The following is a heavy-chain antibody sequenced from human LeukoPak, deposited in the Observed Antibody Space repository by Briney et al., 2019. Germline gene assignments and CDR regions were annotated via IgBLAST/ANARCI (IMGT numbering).Heavy chain of an antibody. CDR2: IRYDGSII. V-gene: IGHV3-30*02. CDR3: AKALGTAMVRGVIDY. D-gene: IGHD3-10*01. CDR1: GFIFSDYG. J-gene: IGHJ4*02. Sequence: GGSLRLSCVASGFIFSDYGMHWVRQAPGKGLEWVTFIRYDGSIIYYADSVKGRFTISRDNSKNTLYLQMNSLRAEDTAVYYCAKALGTAMVRGVIDYWGQGTPVTVSS.